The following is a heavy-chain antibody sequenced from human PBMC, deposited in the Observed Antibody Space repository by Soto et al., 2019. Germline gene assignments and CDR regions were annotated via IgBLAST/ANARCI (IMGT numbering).Heavy chain of an antibody. CDR1: GYTFTSYG. D-gene: IGHD6-19*01. V-gene: IGHV1-18*04. J-gene: IGHJ6*01. Sequence: ASVKVSCKASGYTFTSYGIRWVRQAPGHELEWMGWISAYNGNTNYAQKVQGRVTMTIDTPTSTAYMDLRSLRSDDTAVYYCARDFSGWSLVGYYYYGMDVWGQGTTVTVSS. CDR3: ARDFSGWSLVGYYYYGMDV. CDR2: ISAYNGNT.